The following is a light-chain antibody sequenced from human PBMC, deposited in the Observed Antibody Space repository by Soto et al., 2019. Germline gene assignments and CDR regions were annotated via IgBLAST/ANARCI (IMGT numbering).Light chain of an antibody. Sequence: VLPLSPCTLSLPQGERASLSCRASQSVSSSYVAWYQQKPGQAPRLLIYGASSRATVIPDRFSGSGSGTDFTLTSSILDPDDFALYYCQQDSSRMLTFGPGTKVDIK. CDR2: GAS. V-gene: IGKV3-20*01. CDR3: QQDSSRMLT. CDR1: QSVSSSY. J-gene: IGKJ3*01.